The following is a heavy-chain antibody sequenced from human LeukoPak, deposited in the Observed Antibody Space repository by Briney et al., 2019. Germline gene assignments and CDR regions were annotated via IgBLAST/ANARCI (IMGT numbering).Heavy chain of an antibody. J-gene: IGHJ4*02. CDR2: IYSGGST. CDR1: GFTVSSNY. D-gene: IGHD3-22*01. CDR3: AREVSPPGYYFDY. Sequence: GGSLGLSCAASGFTVSSNYMSWVRQAPGKGPEWVSVIYSGGSTYYADSVKGRFTISRDNSKNTLYLQMNSLRAEDTAVYYCAREVSPPGYYFDYWGQGTLVTVSS. V-gene: IGHV3-66*02.